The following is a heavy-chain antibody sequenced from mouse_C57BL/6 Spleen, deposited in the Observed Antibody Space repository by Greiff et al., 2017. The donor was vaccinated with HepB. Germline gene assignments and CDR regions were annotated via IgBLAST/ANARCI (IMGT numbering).Heavy chain of an antibody. J-gene: IGHJ4*01. CDR1: GYTFTSYW. D-gene: IGHD4-1*01. CDR3: ARSGNWDDYAMDY. Sequence: QVQLKQPGAELVKPGASVKMSCKASGYTFTSYWITWVKQRPGQGLEWIGDIYPGSGSTNYNEKFKSKATLTVDTSSSTAYMQLSSLTSEDSAVYYCARSGNWDDYAMDYWGQGTSVTVSS. CDR2: IYPGSGST. V-gene: IGHV1-55*01.